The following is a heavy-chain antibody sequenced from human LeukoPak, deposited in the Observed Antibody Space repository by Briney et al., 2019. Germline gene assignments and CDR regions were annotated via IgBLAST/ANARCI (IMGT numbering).Heavy chain of an antibody. CDR2: INHSGST. V-gene: IGHV4-34*01. D-gene: IGHD3-3*01. CDR3: ASGVPITIFTDAFDI. CDR1: GGSFSGYY. Sequence: TSETLSLTCAVYGGSFSGYYWSWIHQPPGKGLEWIGEINHSGSTNYNPSLKSRVTISVDTSKNQFSLKLSSVTAADTAVYYCASGVPITIFTDAFDIWGQGTMVTVSS. J-gene: IGHJ3*02.